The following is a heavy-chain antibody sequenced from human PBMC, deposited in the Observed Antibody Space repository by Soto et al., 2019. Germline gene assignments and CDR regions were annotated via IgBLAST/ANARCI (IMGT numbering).Heavy chain of an antibody. J-gene: IGHJ4*02. CDR3: AVSTRGYCSGGTCYSYYFDY. V-gene: IGHV1-8*01. CDR2: MNPKSGNT. CDR1: GYTFTSYD. Sequence: ASVKVSCKASGYTFTSYDINWVRQATGQGLEWMGWMNPKSGNTGYAQKFQGRVTMTRNTSISTAYMGLGSLRSDDTAVYYCAVSTRGYCSGGTCYSYYFDYWGQGTLVTVSS. D-gene: IGHD2-15*01.